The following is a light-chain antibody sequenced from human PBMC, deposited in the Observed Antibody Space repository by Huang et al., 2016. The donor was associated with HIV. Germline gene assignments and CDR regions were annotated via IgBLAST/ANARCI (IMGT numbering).Light chain of an antibody. Sequence: DIVMTQSPLSLPVTPGEPASISCRSSQSLLQSNGYNYLDWYLQKPGQSPQLLVYLGSNRASGVPDRFSGSGSGTAFTLKISRVEADDVGVYYCMQTLQTPLTFGGGTKVEIK. J-gene: IGKJ4*01. CDR1: QSLLQSNGYNY. CDR3: MQTLQTPLT. CDR2: LGS. V-gene: IGKV2-28*01.